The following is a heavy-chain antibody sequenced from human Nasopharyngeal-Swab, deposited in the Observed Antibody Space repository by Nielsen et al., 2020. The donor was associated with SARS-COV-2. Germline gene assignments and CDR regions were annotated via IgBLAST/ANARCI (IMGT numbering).Heavy chain of an antibody. V-gene: IGHV4-59*01. J-gene: IGHJ5*02. CDR2: IYYSGST. Sequence: GSLRLSCTVSGGSISSYYWSWIRQRPGKGLEWIGYIYYSGSTNYNPSLKSRVTISVDTSKNQFSLKLSSVTAADTAVYYCATYYYDSSGYWEGFDPWGQGTLVTVSS. CDR3: ATYYYDSSGYWEGFDP. CDR1: GGSISSYY. D-gene: IGHD3-22*01.